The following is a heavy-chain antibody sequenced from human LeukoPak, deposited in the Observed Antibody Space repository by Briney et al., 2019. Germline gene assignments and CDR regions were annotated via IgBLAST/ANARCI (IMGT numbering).Heavy chain of an antibody. CDR2: ISWNSGSI. D-gene: IGHD2-2*01. CDR3: ARDDCSSTSCYRNGLYYYYGMDV. CDR1: GFTFDDYA. V-gene: IGHV3-9*01. J-gene: IGHJ6*02. Sequence: GGSLRLSCAASGFTFDDYAMHWVRHAPGKGLEWVSGISWNSGSIGYADSVKGRFTISRDNAKNSLYLQMNSLRAEDTAVYYCARDDCSSTSCYRNGLYYYYGMDVWGQGTTVTVSS.